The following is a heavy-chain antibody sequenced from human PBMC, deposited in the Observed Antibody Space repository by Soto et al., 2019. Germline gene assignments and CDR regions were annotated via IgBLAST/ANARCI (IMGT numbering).Heavy chain of an antibody. CDR1: GFTFSGFY. J-gene: IGHJ6*02. CDR2: IKPNTDDT. D-gene: IGHD2-15*01. Sequence: ASVKVSCKPSGFTFSGFYLHWVRQAPGQGLEWMGWIKPNTDDTGYAQKFLGRVTLTWDTSSSAGYLDLSRLRSDDTAVYYCARSPYSLEGDGQHYYYGMDLWGLGTTVTVSS. V-gene: IGHV1-2*02. CDR3: ARSPYSLEGDGQHYYYGMDL.